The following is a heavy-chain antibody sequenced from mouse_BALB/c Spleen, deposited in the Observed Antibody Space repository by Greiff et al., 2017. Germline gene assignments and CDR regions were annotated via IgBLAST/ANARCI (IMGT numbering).Heavy chain of an antibody. J-gene: IGHJ4*01. D-gene: IGHD6-1*01. CDR3: ARPLHPGYAMDY. CDR2: ISYSGST. Sequence: EVKLQESGPSLVKPSQTLSLTCSVTGDSITSGYWNWIRKFPGNKLEYMGYISYSGSTYYNPSLKSRISITRDTSKNQYYLQLNSVTTEDTATYYCARPLHPGYAMDYWGQGTSVTVSS. CDR1: GDSITSGY. V-gene: IGHV3-8*02.